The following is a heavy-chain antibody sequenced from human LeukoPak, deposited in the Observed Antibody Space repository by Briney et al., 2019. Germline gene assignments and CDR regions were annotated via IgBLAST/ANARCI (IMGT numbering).Heavy chain of an antibody. CDR2: INAGNGNT. Sequence: AVKLSCKASGYTFTSYAMHWVRQAPGQRLEWMGWINAGNGNTKYSQEFHGRVTITTDTSASTAFMELSSLRSEDMAVYYCARAHDYDSKGFYAFDIWGQGTMVTVSS. J-gene: IGHJ3*02. D-gene: IGHD3-22*01. CDR1: GYTFTSYA. CDR3: ARAHDYDSKGFYAFDI. V-gene: IGHV1-3*03.